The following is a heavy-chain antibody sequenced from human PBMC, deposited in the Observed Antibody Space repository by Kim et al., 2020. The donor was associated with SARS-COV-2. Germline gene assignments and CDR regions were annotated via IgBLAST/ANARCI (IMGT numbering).Heavy chain of an antibody. CDR3: ARDPLSRVGGLGCCYDDKDV. J-gene: IGHJ6*02. D-gene: IGHD2-15*01. Sequence: GGSLRLSCVASGFTFSSCAINWVRQAPGKGLEWVPDITHDGSNKNYADSVKGRFTISRDNAKNSLYLQMNSLRAEDTALYYCARDPLSRVGGLGCCYDDKDVWGQGTTVTVSS. V-gene: IGHV3-30*04. CDR2: ITHDGSNK. CDR1: GFTFSSCA.